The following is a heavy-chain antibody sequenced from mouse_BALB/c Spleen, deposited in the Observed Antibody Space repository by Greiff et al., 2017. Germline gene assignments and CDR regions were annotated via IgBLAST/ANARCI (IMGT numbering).Heavy chain of an antibody. D-gene: IGHD2-3*01. V-gene: IGHV5-6-4*01. J-gene: IGHJ2*01. CDR2: ISSGGSYT. CDR3: TRDGNYDGPYAMDY. Sequence: EVKLVESGGGLVKPGGSLKLSCAASGFTFSSYTMSWVRQTPEKRLEWVATISSGGSYTYYPDSVKGRFTISRDNAKNTLYLQMSSLKSEDTAMYYCTRDGNYDGPYAMDYWGQGTTLTVSS. CDR1: GFTFSSYT.